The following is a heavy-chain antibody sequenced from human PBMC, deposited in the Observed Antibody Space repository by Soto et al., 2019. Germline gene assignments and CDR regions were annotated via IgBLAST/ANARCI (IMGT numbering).Heavy chain of an antibody. V-gene: IGHV3-21*01. D-gene: IGHD4-17*01. CDR2: ISSSSSYI. J-gene: IGHJ4*02. CDR3: ARGGSDHGDYDY. Sequence: GGSLRLSCAASGFTFSGYSMNWVRQAPGKGLEWVSSISSSSSYIYYADSVKGRFTISRDNAKNSLYLQMNSLRAEDTAVYYCARGGSDHGDYDYWGQGTLVTVSS. CDR1: GFTFSGYS.